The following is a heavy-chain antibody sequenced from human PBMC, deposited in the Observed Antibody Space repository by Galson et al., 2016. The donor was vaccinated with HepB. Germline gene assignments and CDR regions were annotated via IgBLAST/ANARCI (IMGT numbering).Heavy chain of an antibody. D-gene: IGHD2/OR15-2a*01. CDR2: ISYDAKNV. Sequence: SLRLSCAGSGFSLSNSAMYWVRQAPGKGLEWVANISYDAKNVYYAESLRGRSAISRDYSKNALYLEIKSLRVEDTAVYYCAADAPTIVTAFVYWCQGTLGPVSS. CDR1: GFSLSNSA. V-gene: IGHV3-30*03. CDR3: AADAPTIVTAFVY. J-gene: IGHJ4*02.